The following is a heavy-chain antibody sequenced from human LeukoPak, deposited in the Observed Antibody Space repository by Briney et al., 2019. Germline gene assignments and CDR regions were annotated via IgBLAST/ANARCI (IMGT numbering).Heavy chain of an antibody. D-gene: IGHD2-2*01. Sequence: GRSLRLSCAASGFIFSSYAMHWVRQAPGKGLEWVAVISYDGSNKYYADSVKGRFTISRDNSKDTLYLQMNSLRAEDTAVYYCAKDREVVPAAIYPHWGQGTLVTVSS. CDR2: ISYDGSNK. CDR3: AKDREVVPAAIYPH. CDR1: GFIFSSYA. J-gene: IGHJ4*02. V-gene: IGHV3-30-3*01.